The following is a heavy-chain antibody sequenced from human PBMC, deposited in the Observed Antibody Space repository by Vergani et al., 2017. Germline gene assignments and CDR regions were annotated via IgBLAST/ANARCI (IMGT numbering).Heavy chain of an antibody. D-gene: IGHD2-2*01. J-gene: IGHJ6*02. CDR1: GFTFSDYY. CDR3: ARDGCSSTSCYYYGMDV. V-gene: IGHV3-11*06. CDR2: ISSSSSYT. Sequence: VQLLESGGGLVKPGGSLRLSCAASGFTFSDYYMSWIRQAPGKGLEWVSYISSSSSYTNYADSVKGRFTISRDNAKNSLYLQMNSLRAEDTAVYYCARDGCSSTSCYYYGMDVWGQGTTVTVSS.